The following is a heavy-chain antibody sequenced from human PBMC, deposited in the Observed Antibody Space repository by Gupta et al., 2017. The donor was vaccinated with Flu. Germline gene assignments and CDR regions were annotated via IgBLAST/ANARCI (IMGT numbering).Heavy chain of an antibody. CDR3: ARMGRDTGVVPYRHNSDGRDG. D-gene: IGHD2-2*01. Sequence: QVPMVQSGAAMKKPGASGKVSCKASGSHSPSYDINWVRQATGQGLEWMGWMNTNSGNTGDAEKVQGRVTMTRNTHISTAERELNSLRYEDMAVFNDARMGRDTGVVPYRHNSDGRDGWGQGTMVTVS. CDR1: GSHSPSYD. V-gene: IGHV1-8*01. J-gene: IGHJ6*02. CDR2: MNTNSGNT.